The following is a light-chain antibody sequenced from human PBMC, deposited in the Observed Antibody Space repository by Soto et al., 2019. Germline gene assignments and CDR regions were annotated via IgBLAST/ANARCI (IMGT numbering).Light chain of an antibody. CDR3: QQRSNWAWT. CDR2: DAS. V-gene: IGKV3-11*01. J-gene: IGKJ1*01. Sequence: EIVFTQSPATLSLSPGERATRSWRASQSVSSYLSWYQQKPCQAPRLLIYDASNRATGIPARFSGSGSGTEFTLTISSLEPEDFAVYYCQQRSNWAWTFGQGTKVDI. CDR1: QSVSSY.